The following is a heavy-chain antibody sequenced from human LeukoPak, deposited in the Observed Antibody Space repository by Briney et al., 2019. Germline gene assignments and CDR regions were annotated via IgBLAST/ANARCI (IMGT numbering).Heavy chain of an antibody. CDR3: VRAGGTRGYDI. CDR1: GFTFSDHL. CDR2: STDKLYSYTT. Sequence: PGGSLRLSFAVSGFTFSDHLMDCVRQAPWKGLHWVGRSTDKLYSYTTEYAASVKGRFTISRADSENSLYLQMNSLKTEDTAVYYCVRAGGTRGYDIWGQGTMVTVSS. D-gene: IGHD2-15*01. V-gene: IGHV3-72*01. J-gene: IGHJ3*02.